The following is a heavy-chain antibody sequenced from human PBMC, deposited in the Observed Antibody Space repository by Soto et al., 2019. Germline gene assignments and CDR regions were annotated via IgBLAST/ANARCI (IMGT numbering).Heavy chain of an antibody. V-gene: IGHV1-46*01. CDR1: GYTFTSYY. D-gene: IGHD3-9*01. Sequence: ASVKVSFKASGYTFTSYYMHWVRQAPGQGLEWMGIINPSGGSTSYAQKFQGRVTMTRDTSTSTVYMELSSLRSEDTAIYYCAARTGYYTSYYYMDVWGKGTTVTVSS. CDR2: INPSGGST. J-gene: IGHJ6*03. CDR3: AARTGYYTSYYYMDV.